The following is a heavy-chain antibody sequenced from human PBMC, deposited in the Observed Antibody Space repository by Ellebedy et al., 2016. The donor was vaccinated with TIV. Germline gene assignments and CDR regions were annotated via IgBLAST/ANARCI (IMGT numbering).Heavy chain of an antibody. V-gene: IGHV3-23*01. Sequence: GESLKISCAASGISLRSYAMSWVRQAPGKGLGWVSTIGGTGGTTYYRESVKGRFTVSRDTSRNTLYLQMRSLRAEDTAVYYCAKLPVAYNWNYADDYWGQGTLVTVSS. CDR2: IGGTGGTT. D-gene: IGHD1-7*01. J-gene: IGHJ4*02. CDR3: AKLPVAYNWNYADDY. CDR1: GISLRSYA.